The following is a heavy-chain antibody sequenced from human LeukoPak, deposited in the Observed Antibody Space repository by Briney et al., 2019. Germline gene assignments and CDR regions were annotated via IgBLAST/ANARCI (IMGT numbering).Heavy chain of an antibody. CDR2: TSGDNTDT. V-gene: IGHV1-18*01. CDR3: ASWGAAVITLLDL. CDR1: GYTFTTFG. Sequence: ASVKVSCKASGYTFTTFGITWVRQVPGQGLEWMGWTSGDNTDTNYARKFQGRVTMTTDTSTSTAYMELRSLRSDDTAIYYCASWGAAVITLLDLGGREPRVTVSS. J-gene: IGHJ4*02. D-gene: IGHD3/OR15-3a*01.